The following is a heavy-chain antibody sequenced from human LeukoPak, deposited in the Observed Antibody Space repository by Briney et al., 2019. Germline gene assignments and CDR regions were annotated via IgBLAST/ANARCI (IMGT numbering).Heavy chain of an antibody. CDR2: ISGSGGST. Sequence: GSLRLSCAASGFTFSIYAMSWVRQAPGKGLEWVSAISGSGGSTYYADSVKGRFTISRDNSKNTLYLQMNSLRAEDTAVYYCAKEQQIPNWFDPWGQGTLVTVSS. J-gene: IGHJ5*02. CDR1: GFTFSIYA. CDR3: AKEQQIPNWFDP. D-gene: IGHD6-13*01. V-gene: IGHV3-23*01.